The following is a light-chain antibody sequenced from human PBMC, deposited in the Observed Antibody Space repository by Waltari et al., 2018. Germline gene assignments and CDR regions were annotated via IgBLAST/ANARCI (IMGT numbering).Light chain of an antibody. CDR1: NLGDKF. CDR3: QAWDSNTGV. Sequence: SYELTQPPSVSVSPGQTASIACSGDNLGDKFASWYQQKPGQSPVLVIYQDTKRPSGIPERFSGSNSGNSATLTISGTQSMDEADDYCQAWDSNTGVFGGGTKLTVL. J-gene: IGLJ3*02. V-gene: IGLV3-1*01. CDR2: QDT.